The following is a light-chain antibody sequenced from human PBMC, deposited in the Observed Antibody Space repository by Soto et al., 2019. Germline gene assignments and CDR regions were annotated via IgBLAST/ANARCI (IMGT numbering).Light chain of an antibody. J-gene: IGLJ1*01. Sequence: QSALTQPPSASGSPGQSVTLSCTGTSSDVGGYNYVSWYQQHPGKAPKLIIYEVSKRPSGVPDRFSGSKSGNTASLTVSGLQAEDEADYSCSSYAGSNNYVFGTGTKLTVL. V-gene: IGLV2-8*01. CDR3: SSYAGSNNYV. CDR2: EVS. CDR1: SSDVGGYNY.